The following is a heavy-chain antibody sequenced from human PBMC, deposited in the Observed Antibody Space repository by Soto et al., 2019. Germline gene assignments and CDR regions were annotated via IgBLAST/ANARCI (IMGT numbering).Heavy chain of an antibody. CDR3: ARDEGYCSGGTSGGFCSYYMDV. Sequence: ASVKVSCKASGYTFTSYGISWVRQAPGQGLEWMGWISGYTGNTNYTQKLQGRVTLTTDTSTSTAYMGLRSLRSDDTAVYYCARDEGYCSGGTSGGFCSYYMDVWGKGTTVTVSS. V-gene: IGHV1-18*01. CDR2: ISGYTGNT. CDR1: GYTFTSYG. J-gene: IGHJ6*03. D-gene: IGHD2-15*01.